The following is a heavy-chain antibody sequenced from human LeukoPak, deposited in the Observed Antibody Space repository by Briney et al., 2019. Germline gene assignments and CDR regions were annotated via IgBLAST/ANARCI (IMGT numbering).Heavy chain of an antibody. CDR2: IYYSGST. CDR1: GGSISINY. D-gene: IGHD4-11*01. V-gene: IGHV4-59*08. Sequence: SETLSLTCTVSGGSISINYWSWIRQPPGKGLEWIGFIYYSGSTNYNPSLKSRVTISVDTSKNQFSLKLRSVTAADTAVYYCARRRIGDSTITIYNWFDPWGQGTLVTVSS. CDR3: ARRRIGDSTITIYNWFDP. J-gene: IGHJ5*02.